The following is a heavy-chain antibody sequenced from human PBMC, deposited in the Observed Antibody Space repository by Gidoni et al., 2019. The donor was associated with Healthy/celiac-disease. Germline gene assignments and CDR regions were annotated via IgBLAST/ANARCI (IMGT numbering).Heavy chain of an antibody. CDR3: ARVVVPAAMALFFMDV. Sequence: EVQLVQSGAEVKQPGESLRISCQGSGYSFTSYWISWGRQMPGKGLEWMGRIDPSDSYTNYSPSFQGHVTISADKSISTAYLQWSSLKASDTAMYYCARVVVPAAMALFFMDVWGQGTTVTVSS. CDR2: IDPSDSYT. J-gene: IGHJ6*02. V-gene: IGHV5-10-1*03. D-gene: IGHD2-2*01. CDR1: GYSFTSYW.